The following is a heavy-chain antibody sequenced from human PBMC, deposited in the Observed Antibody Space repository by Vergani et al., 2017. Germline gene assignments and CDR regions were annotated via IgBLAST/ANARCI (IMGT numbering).Heavy chain of an antibody. Sequence: QVQLQESGPGLVKPSETLSLTCAVSGYSISSGYYWGWIRQPPGKGLEWIGSIYHSGSTYYNPSLKSRVTISVDTSKNQFSLKLSSVTAADTAVYYCARSEYDILTGYLYYFDYWGQGTLVTVSS. V-gene: IGHV4-38-2*01. D-gene: IGHD3-9*01. CDR2: IYHSGST. CDR1: GYSISSGYY. CDR3: ARSEYDILTGYLYYFDY. J-gene: IGHJ4*02.